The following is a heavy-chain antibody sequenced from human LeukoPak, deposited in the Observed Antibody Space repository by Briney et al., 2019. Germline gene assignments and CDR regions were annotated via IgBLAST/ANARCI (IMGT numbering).Heavy chain of an antibody. J-gene: IGHJ3*02. CDR2: ISWNSGSI. CDR3: AKDYYQAGPPWSAFDI. Sequence: GGSLRLSCAASRFTFDDYAMHRVRQAPGKGLEWVSGISWNSGSIGYADSVKGRFTISRDNAKNSLYLQMNSLRAEDTALYYCAKDYYQAGPPWSAFDIWGQGTMVTVSS. D-gene: IGHD3-10*01. V-gene: IGHV3-9*01. CDR1: RFTFDDYA.